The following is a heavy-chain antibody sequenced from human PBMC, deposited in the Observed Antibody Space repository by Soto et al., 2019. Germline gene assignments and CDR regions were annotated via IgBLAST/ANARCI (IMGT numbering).Heavy chain of an antibody. Sequence: EASVKVSCKASGYTFSGYYIHWLRQAPGQGLEWMGWINPNSGGTNYAQKFQGRVTVTRDTPTSTAYMELSRLTSDDTAVYYCARSLTEGYCTITGCYTRPLYGMDVWGQGTTVTV. J-gene: IGHJ6*02. V-gene: IGHV1-2*02. CDR3: ARSLTEGYCTITGCYTRPLYGMDV. CDR2: INPNSGGT. CDR1: GYTFSGYY. D-gene: IGHD2-2*02.